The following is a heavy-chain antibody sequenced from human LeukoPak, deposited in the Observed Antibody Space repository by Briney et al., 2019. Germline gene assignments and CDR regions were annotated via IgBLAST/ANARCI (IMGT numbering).Heavy chain of an antibody. CDR3: ARSPLGYSGYVHEDY. CDR2: IIPIFGTA. D-gene: IGHD5-12*01. J-gene: IGHJ4*02. Sequence: ASVKVSCKASGGTFSSYAISWVRQAPGQGLEWMGGIIPIFGTANYAQKFQGRVTITADESTSTAYMELRSLRSDDTAVYYCARSPLGYSGYVHEDYWGQGTLVTVSS. CDR1: GGTFSSYA. V-gene: IGHV1-69*13.